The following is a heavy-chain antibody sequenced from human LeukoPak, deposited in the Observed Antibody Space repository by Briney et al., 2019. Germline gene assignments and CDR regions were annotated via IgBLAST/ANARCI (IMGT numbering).Heavy chain of an antibody. J-gene: IGHJ4*02. CDR3: ARFNDDYSNYFHY. CDR2: IYNSERS. V-gene: IGHV4-59*08. CDR1: GASISRYY. D-gene: IGHD4-11*01. Sequence: SETLSLTCTVSGASISRYYWSWTRQPPGKGLEWVGYIYNSERSNYNPSLKGRVTISVDTSKDQFSLKLSSVTAADTAVYYCARFNDDYSNYFHYWGQGTLVTVSS.